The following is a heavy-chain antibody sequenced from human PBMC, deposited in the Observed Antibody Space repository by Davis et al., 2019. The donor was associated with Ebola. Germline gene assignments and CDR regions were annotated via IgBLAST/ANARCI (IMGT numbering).Heavy chain of an antibody. V-gene: IGHV3-7*03. J-gene: IGHJ6*02. Sequence: PGGSLRFSCAASGFTFSNAWMSWVRQAPGKGLEWVANIKQDGSEKNYVDSVKGRFTISRDNAKNSLYLQMNSLRAEDTAVYYCARECLNYYGMDVWGQGTTVTVSS. CDR2: IKQDGSEK. CDR3: ARECLNYYGMDV. CDR1: GFTFSNAW.